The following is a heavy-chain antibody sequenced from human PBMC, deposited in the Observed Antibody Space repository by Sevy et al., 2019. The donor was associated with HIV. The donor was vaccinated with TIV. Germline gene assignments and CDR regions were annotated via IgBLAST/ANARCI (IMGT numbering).Heavy chain of an antibody. CDR3: ASQALNCSGGSCYPGWFDP. Sequence: GGSLRLSCAASGFTFSSYWMHWVRQAPGKGLVWVSRINSDGSNTSYADSVKGRLTISRDNAKNTLYLQMNSLRAEDTAVYYCASQALNCSGGSCYPGWFDPWGQGTLVTVSS. CDR1: GFTFSSYW. CDR2: INSDGSNT. D-gene: IGHD2-15*01. V-gene: IGHV3-74*01. J-gene: IGHJ5*02.